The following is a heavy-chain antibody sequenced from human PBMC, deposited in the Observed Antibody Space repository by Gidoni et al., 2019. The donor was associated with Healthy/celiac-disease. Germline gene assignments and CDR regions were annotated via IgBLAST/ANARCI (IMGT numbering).Heavy chain of an antibody. D-gene: IGHD3-22*01. CDR1: GFTFSSYA. CDR3: AKDRPSLNYYDSSVYFDY. CDR2: ISVSGGST. Sequence: EVQLLESGGGLGQPGGSLRLSCAASGFTFSSYAMSWVRQAPGKGLEWVSAISVSGGSTYYADSVKGQFTISRDNSKNTLYLQMNSLRAEDTAVYYCAKDRPSLNYYDSSVYFDYWGQGTLVTVSS. V-gene: IGHV3-23*01. J-gene: IGHJ4*02.